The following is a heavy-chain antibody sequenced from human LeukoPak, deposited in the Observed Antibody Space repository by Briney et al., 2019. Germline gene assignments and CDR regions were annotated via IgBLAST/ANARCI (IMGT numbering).Heavy chain of an antibody. CDR2: IYYSGST. CDR3: ARGIPYEYCSGGSCYTWTGWFDP. V-gene: IGHV4-59*01. D-gene: IGHD2-15*01. Sequence: SETLSLTCTVSGGSISSYYWSWIRQRPGKGLEWIGYIYYSGSTNYNPSLKSRVTISVDTSKNQFSLKLSSVTAADTAVYYCARGIPYEYCSGGSCYTWTGWFDPWGQGTLVTVSS. J-gene: IGHJ5*02. CDR1: GGSISSYY.